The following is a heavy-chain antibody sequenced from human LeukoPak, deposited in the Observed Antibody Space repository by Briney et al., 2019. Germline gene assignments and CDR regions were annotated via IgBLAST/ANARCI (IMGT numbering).Heavy chain of an antibody. CDR1: GGSFSGYY. J-gene: IGHJ4*02. Sequence: SETLSLTCAVYGGSFSGYYWSWIRQPPGKGLEWIGEINHSGSTNYNPSLKSRVTISVDTSKNQFSLKLSSVTAADTAVYYCARLPNTYYYDSSGYNWGQGTLVTVSS. CDR3: ARLPNTYYYDSSGYN. CDR2: INHSGST. V-gene: IGHV4-34*01. D-gene: IGHD3-22*01.